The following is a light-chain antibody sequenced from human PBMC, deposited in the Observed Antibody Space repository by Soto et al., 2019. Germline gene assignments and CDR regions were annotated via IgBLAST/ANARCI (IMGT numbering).Light chain of an antibody. Sequence: QSVLTQPASVSGSPGQSITISCTGTSSDVGAYNYVSWYQQHPGKAPKLMIYDVNSRPSGISDRFSGSKSGNTASLTISGLQAEDEADYFYSSHTGSSTAVFGGGTKLTVL. CDR2: DVN. CDR3: SSHTGSSTAV. J-gene: IGLJ2*01. CDR1: SSDVGAYNY. V-gene: IGLV2-14*03.